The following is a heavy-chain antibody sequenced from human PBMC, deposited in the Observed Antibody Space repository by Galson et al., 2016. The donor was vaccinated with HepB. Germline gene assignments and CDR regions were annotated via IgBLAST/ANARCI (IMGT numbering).Heavy chain of an antibody. D-gene: IGHD3-9*01. V-gene: IGHV3-23*01. Sequence: SLRLSCAASGITLSPYAMTWVRQAPGKGLEWVSFISAGGGSTKYVESVKGRFTISRDDSKKTLYLQMDSLRADDTAVYYCARVLTQSHYYGMDVWGQGTTVTVSS. CDR1: GITLSPYA. CDR3: ARVLTQSHYYGMDV. CDR2: ISAGGGST. J-gene: IGHJ6*02.